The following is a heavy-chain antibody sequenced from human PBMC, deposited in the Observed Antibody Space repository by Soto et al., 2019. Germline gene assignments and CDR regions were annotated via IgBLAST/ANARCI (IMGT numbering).Heavy chain of an antibody. Sequence: QVQLVESGGGVVQPGRSLRLSCAASGFTFSSYAMHWVRQAPGKGLEWVAVISYDGSNKYYADSVKGRFTISRDNSTETLYLQMNRLRAEDTAVDYCARDTSARPVTPAPAAVDDWGPGTLVTVSS. J-gene: IGHJ4*02. CDR2: ISYDGSNK. D-gene: IGHD4-4*01. V-gene: IGHV3-30-3*01. CDR3: ARDTSARPVTPAPAAVDD. CDR1: GFTFSSYA.